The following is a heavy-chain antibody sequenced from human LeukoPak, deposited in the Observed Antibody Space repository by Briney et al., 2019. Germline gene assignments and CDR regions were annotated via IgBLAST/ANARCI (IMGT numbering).Heavy chain of an antibody. V-gene: IGHV1-2*02. CDR3: ARGFLWFGGPDAFDI. D-gene: IGHD3-10*01. Sequence: ASVKVSCKASVYSFTGYYMHWVRQAPGQGLEWMGWINPNSGGTKYGQKFQGRVTMTRDTSISTAYMELSRLRSDDTAVYYCARGFLWFGGPDAFDIWGLGTMLTVSS. CDR1: VYSFTGYY. J-gene: IGHJ3*02. CDR2: INPNSGGT.